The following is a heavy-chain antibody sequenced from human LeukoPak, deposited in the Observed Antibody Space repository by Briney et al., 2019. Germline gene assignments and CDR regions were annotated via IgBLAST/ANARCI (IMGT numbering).Heavy chain of an antibody. CDR2: MFHSGTT. D-gene: IGHD3-10*01. CDR1: GYSITSGYY. V-gene: IGHV4-38-2*01. Sequence: SETLSLNCAVSGYSITSGYYWGWIRQSPGKGLESIASMFHSGTTYYNPSLQSRVTISLDTSKNQFSLKLTSVTAADTGVYYCATTGRFAGPPTYWGQGILVTVSS. CDR3: ATTGRFAGPPTY. J-gene: IGHJ4*02.